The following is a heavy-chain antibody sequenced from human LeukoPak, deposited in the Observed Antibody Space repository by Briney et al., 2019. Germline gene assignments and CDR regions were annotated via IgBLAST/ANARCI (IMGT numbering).Heavy chain of an antibody. V-gene: IGHV3-73*01. CDR2: IRSKANSYAT. D-gene: IGHD6-6*01. Sequence: TGGSLRLSCAASGFTFSGSAMHWVRQASGKGLEWVGRIRSKANSYATAYAASVKGRFTISRDDSKNTAYLQMNSLRAEDTAVYYCAREGFPYSSSSPSFDYWGQGTLVTVSS. J-gene: IGHJ4*02. CDR3: AREGFPYSSSSPSFDY. CDR1: GFTFSGSA.